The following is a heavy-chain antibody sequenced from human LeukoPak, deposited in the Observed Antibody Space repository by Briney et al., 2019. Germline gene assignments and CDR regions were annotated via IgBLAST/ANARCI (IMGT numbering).Heavy chain of an antibody. D-gene: IGHD2-15*01. CDR3: ARVLRYCSGGNCYSGGLGYMDV. CDR1: GFTFSTYA. CDR2: ISGSGGGT. Sequence: GGSLRLSCAASGFTFSTYAMSWVRQAPGKGLGWVSTISGSGGGTYFADSVKGRFTISRDNSKNTLYLQMNNLRAEDTAVYYCARVLRYCSGGNCYSGGLGYMDVWGKGTTVTISS. V-gene: IGHV3-23*01. J-gene: IGHJ6*03.